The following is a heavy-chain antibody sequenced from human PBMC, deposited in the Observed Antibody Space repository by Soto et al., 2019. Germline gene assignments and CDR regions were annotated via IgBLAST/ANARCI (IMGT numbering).Heavy chain of an antibody. Sequence: PSETLSLTCTVSCGSVSSGSYYWSWIRQPPGKRLEWIGYIYYSGSTNYNPSLKSRVTISVDTSKNQFSLKLSSVTAADTAVYYCARLVAISSHWFDPWGQGTLVTVS. CDR3: ARLVAISSHWFDP. J-gene: IGHJ5*02. D-gene: IGHD6-13*01. CDR1: CGSVSSGSYY. V-gene: IGHV4-61*01. CDR2: IYYSGST.